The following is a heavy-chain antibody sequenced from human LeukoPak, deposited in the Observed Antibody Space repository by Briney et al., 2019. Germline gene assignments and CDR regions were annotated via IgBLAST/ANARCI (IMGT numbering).Heavy chain of an antibody. V-gene: IGHV1-46*01. CDR2: INPSGGTT. Sequence: ASVKVSCKASGYTFTSYYMHWVRQAPGQGLEWMGIINPSGGTTNYAQKFQGRVTLTRDTSASTVYMELSSLRSEDTAMYYCARGRSNDFWSGLVLFAFDIWGQGTMVTVSS. CDR3: ARGRSNDFWSGLVLFAFDI. J-gene: IGHJ3*02. CDR1: GYTFTSYY. D-gene: IGHD3-3*01.